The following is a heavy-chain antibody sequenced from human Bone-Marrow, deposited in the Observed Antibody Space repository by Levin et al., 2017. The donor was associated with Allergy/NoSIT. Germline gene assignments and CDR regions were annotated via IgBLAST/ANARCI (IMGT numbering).Heavy chain of an antibody. CDR2: ISGSSGTI. J-gene: IGHJ4*02. V-gene: IGHV3-48*02. CDR1: GFSFSSYS. Sequence: GESLKISCAASGFSFSSYSMYWVRQAPGKGLEWVSYISGSSGTISYADSVKDRFTISRDNAKNSLFLQMNNLRDEDTAVYYCARALVVVEEDDKWGQGTLVTVSS. D-gene: IGHD3-9*01. CDR3: ARALVVVEEDDK.